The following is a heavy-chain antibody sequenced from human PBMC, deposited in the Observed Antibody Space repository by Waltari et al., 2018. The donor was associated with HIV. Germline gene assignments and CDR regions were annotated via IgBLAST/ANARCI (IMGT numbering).Heavy chain of an antibody. D-gene: IGHD1-26*01. Sequence: QVQLVQSGAEVKKPGSSVKVSCKASGGTFSSYAISWVRQAPGQGLEWMGRIIPILGIANYAQKFQGRVTITADKSTSTAYMELSSLRSEDTAVYYCARGSGPEVGAYSGGDYFDYWGQGTLVTVSS. V-gene: IGHV1-69*04. J-gene: IGHJ4*02. CDR1: GGTFSSYA. CDR2: IIPILGIA. CDR3: ARGSGPEVGAYSGGDYFDY.